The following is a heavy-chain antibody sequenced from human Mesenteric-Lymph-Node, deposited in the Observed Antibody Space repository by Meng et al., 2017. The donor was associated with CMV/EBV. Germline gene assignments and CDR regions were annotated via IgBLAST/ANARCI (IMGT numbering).Heavy chain of an antibody. CDR1: GYFISSGYY. D-gene: IGHD3-9*01. CDR3: ARYGAWLYSPYYFDY. Sequence: SETLSLTCTVSGYFISSGYYWGWIRQPPGKGLEWIGSVYHSGSTDYNPSLKSRVTISVDTSKNQFSLKVSSVTAADTAVYYCARYGAWLYSPYYFDYWGQGTLVTVSS. CDR2: VYHSGST. V-gene: IGHV4-38-2*02. J-gene: IGHJ4*02.